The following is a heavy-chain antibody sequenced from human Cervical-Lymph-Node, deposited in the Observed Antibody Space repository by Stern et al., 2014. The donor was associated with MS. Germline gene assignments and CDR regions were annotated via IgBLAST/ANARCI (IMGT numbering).Heavy chain of an antibody. CDR1: GDSISRSGYY. V-gene: IGHV4-31*03. J-gene: IGHJ3*02. D-gene: IGHD3-22*01. Sequence: QVQLVESGPGLVKPSQTLSLTCTVSGDSISRSGYYWNWIRQHPEKGLEWIGYIFYSGIAYYNPSLTGRLSMSVDSSKTQFSLTLSSVTAADTAVYYCARGETYFSDGSGSFGPFDIWGQGTLVTVSS. CDR3: ARGETYFSDGSGSFGPFDI. CDR2: IFYSGIA.